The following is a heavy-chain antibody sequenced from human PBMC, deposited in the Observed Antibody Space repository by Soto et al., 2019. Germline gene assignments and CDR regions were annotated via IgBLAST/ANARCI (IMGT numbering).Heavy chain of an antibody. V-gene: IGHV4-31*03. Sequence: SEMLSLTCTVSGGYISSGGYYWSWIRQHPGKGLEWIGYIYYSGSTYYNPSLKSRVTISVDTSKNQFSLKLSSVTAADTAVYYCARVGGINWFDPWGQGTLVTVSS. CDR3: ARVGGINWFDP. CDR2: IYYSGST. J-gene: IGHJ5*02. CDR1: GGYISSGGYY. D-gene: IGHD3-16*01.